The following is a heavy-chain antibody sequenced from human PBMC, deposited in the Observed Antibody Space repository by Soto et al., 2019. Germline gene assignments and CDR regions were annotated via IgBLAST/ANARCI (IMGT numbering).Heavy chain of an antibody. CDR1: GFTFSSYG. CDR3: ARDRLSSSGWYYYYYGMDV. Sequence: GGSLRLSCAASGFTFSSYGMHWVRQAPGKGLEWVAVIWYDGSNKYYADSVKGRFTISRDNSKNTLYLQMNSLRAEDTAVYYCARDRLSSSGWYYYYYGMDVWGQGTTVTVSS. CDR2: IWYDGSNK. V-gene: IGHV3-33*01. D-gene: IGHD3-10*02. J-gene: IGHJ6*02.